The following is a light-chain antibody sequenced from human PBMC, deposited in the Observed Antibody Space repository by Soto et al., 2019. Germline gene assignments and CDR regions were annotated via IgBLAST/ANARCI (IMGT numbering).Light chain of an antibody. CDR2: AAS. CDR1: QSISSW. CDR3: QQGYSTIT. V-gene: IGKV1-39*01. J-gene: IGKJ5*01. Sequence: DIQMTQSPSTLSASVGDRVTITCRASQSISSWLAWYQQKPGKAPKLLIYAASTLQDGIPSRFSGSGSGTDFTLTIRGLQPEDFATYYCQQGYSTITFGQGTRLEIK.